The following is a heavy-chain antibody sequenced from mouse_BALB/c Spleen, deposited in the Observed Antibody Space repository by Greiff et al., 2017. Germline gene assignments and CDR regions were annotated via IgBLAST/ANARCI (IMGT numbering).Heavy chain of an antibody. J-gene: IGHJ2*01. CDR1: GYSFTSYW. V-gene: IGHV1-5*01. D-gene: IGHD1-1*01. CDR2: IYPGNSDT. CDR3: TNYYGSSHYFDY. Sequence: EVQLQQSGTVLARPGASVKMSCKASGYSFTSYWMHWVKQRPGQGLEWIGAIYPGNSDTSYNQKFKGKAKLTAVTSASTAYMELSSLTNEDSAVYDCTNYYGSSHYFDYWGQGTTLTVSS.